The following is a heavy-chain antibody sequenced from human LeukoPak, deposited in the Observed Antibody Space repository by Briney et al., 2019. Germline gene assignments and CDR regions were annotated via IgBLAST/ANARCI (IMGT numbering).Heavy chain of an antibody. CDR1: GGSISSYY. D-gene: IGHD3-10*01. J-gene: IGHJ4*02. CDR3: ARESTSGLPAVGFDF. Sequence: MTSETLSLTCTVSGGSISSYYWSWIRQPPGKGLEWIGSGYHTGSTFYNPSLKSRVSISVDTSKNQFSLKLSSVTAADTAVYYCARESTSGLPAVGFDFWGQGTLVTVSS. V-gene: IGHV4-59*12. CDR2: GYHTGST.